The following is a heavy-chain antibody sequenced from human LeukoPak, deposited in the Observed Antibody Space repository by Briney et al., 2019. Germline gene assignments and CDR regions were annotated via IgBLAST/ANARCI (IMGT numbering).Heavy chain of an antibody. J-gene: IGHJ3*02. CDR2: INHSGST. V-gene: IGHV4-34*01. CDR1: GGSFSGYY. Sequence: SETLSLTCAAYGGSFSGYYWSWIRQPPGKGLEWIGEINHSGSTNYNPSLKSRVTISVNTSKNQFSLKLSSVTAADTAVYYCARDLLWNDAFDIWGQGTMVTVSS. CDR3: ARDLLWNDAFDI. D-gene: IGHD2-21*01.